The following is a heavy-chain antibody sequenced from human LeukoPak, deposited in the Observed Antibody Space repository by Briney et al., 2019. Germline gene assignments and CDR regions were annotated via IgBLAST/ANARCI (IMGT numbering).Heavy chain of an antibody. CDR1: GGTFSSYA. Sequence: SVKVSCKASGGTFSSYAISWVRQAPGQGLEWMGRIIPIFGTANYAQKFQGRVTITTDESTSTAYMELSSLRSENTAVYYCARSPLGASSGLNWFDPWGQGTLVTVSS. CDR2: IIPIFGTA. D-gene: IGHD3-22*01. J-gene: IGHJ5*02. CDR3: ARSPLGASSGLNWFDP. V-gene: IGHV1-69*05.